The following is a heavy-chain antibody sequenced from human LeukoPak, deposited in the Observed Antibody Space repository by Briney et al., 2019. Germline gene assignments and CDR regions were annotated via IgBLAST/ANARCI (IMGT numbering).Heavy chain of an antibody. CDR2: IYTAGIT. Sequence: PSETLSLTCNVSGDSISSGTYYWSWIRLPAGKGLEWIGRIYTAGITNYNPSLKSRVSISVDTSKDQFSLKLSSVTAADTAVYYCARVSGYDWESFYDYWGQGSLVTVSS. V-gene: IGHV4-61*02. CDR1: GDSISSGTYY. J-gene: IGHJ4*02. CDR3: ARVSGYDWESFYDY. D-gene: IGHD5-12*01.